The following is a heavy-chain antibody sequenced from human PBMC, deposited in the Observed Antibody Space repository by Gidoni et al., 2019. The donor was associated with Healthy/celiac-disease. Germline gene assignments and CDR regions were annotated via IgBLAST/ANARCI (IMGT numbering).Heavy chain of an antibody. CDR1: GFTVSSNY. J-gene: IGHJ5*02. CDR3: ARLIFDWLANWFDP. Sequence: EVQLVESGGGLIQPGGSLRLSCAASGFTVSSNYMSWVRQAPGKGLEWVSVIYSGGSTYYADSVKGRFTISRDNSKNTLYLQMNSLRAEDTAVYYCARLIFDWLANWFDPWGQGTLVTVSS. D-gene: IGHD3-9*01. CDR2: IYSGGST. V-gene: IGHV3-53*01.